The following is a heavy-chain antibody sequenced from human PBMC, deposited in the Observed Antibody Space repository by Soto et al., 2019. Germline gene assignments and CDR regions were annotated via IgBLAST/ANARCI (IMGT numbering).Heavy chain of an antibody. CDR1: GYTFSSYY. J-gene: IGHJ4*02. V-gene: IGHV1-46*01. Sequence: QVQLVQSGAEVKKPGASVKVSCKASGYTFSSYYIHWVRQPPGQGLEWIGIINPNGGSTNYAQKFKGRLTVTRDTSTATVYMVLSALTSDDAAMYYCARGLGMGDCWGQGTMVTVSS. D-gene: IGHD2-8*01. CDR2: INPNGGST. CDR3: ARGLGMGDC.